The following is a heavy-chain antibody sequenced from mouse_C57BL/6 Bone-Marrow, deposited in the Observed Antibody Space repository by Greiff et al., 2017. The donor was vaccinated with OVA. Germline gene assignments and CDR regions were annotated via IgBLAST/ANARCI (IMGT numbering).Heavy chain of an antibody. CDR3: ASRTGTGFDY. J-gene: IGHJ2*01. CDR1: GFTFSSYG. Sequence: EVKLMESGGDLVKPGGSLKLSCAASGFTFSSYGMSWVRQTPDKRLEWVATISSGGSYTYYPDSVKGRFPISRDNAKNTLYLQMSSLKSEDTAMYYCASRTGTGFDYWGQGTTLTVSS. V-gene: IGHV5-6*02. CDR2: ISSGGSYT. D-gene: IGHD4-1*01.